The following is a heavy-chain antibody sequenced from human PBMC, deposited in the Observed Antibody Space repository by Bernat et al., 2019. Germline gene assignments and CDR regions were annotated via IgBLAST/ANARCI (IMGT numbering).Heavy chain of an antibody. CDR1: GITVSSNY. V-gene: IGHV3-53*05. CDR2: IYSGGGT. CDR3: ARFITGTTNWFDP. Sequence: EVQLVETGGGLIQAGGSLRLSCAASGITVSSNYMTWVRQAPGKGLEWVSAIYSGGGTYYADSVKGRFTISRDNSKNTLYLQMNSLSVEDTAVYYCARFITGTTNWFDPWGQGTLVTVSS. D-gene: IGHD1-7*01. J-gene: IGHJ5*02.